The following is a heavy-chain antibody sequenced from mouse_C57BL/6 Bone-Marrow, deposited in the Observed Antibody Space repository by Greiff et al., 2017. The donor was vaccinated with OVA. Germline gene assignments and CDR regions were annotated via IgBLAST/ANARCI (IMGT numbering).Heavy chain of an antibody. CDR1: GYSITSGYY. CDR3: ARFYYSNIYAMDY. D-gene: IGHD2-5*01. CDR2: IRYDGST. J-gene: IGHJ4*01. V-gene: IGHV3-6*01. Sequence: VQLQQSGPGLVKPSQSLSLTCSVTGYSITSGYYWNWIRQFPGNKLEWMGYIRYDGSTNYNPSLKNRISITRDTSKNPFFLKLNSVTTEDTATYYCARFYYSNIYAMDYWGQGTSVTVSS.